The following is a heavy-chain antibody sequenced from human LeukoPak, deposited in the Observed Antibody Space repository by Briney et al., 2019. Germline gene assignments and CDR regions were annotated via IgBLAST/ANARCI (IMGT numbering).Heavy chain of an antibody. CDR1: GGSFSSYT. CDR3: ASGVSLIRGPPSGPPDR. D-gene: IGHD3-10*01. CDR2: IIPIFGTA. J-gene: IGHJ4*02. V-gene: IGHV1-69*01. Sequence: SVKVSCKASGGSFSSYTISWVRQAPGQGLEWMGGIIPIFGTANYAQKFQGRVTITADESTSTAYMELSSLRSEDTAVYYCASGVSLIRGPPSGPPDRWGQGTLVTVSS.